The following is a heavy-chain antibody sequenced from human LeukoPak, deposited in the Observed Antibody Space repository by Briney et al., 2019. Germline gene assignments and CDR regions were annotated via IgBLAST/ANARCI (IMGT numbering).Heavy chain of an antibody. Sequence: GGSLRLSSAASGFTFSSYWMHWVRQAPGKGLVWVSRINSDGSSTSYADSVKGRFTISRDNAKNTLYLQMNSLRAEETGVYYCARTLGFYEDYFDYWGQGTLVTVSS. CDR2: INSDGSST. CDR3: ARTLGFYEDYFDY. V-gene: IGHV3-74*01. CDR1: GFTFSSYW. J-gene: IGHJ4*02. D-gene: IGHD2/OR15-2a*01.